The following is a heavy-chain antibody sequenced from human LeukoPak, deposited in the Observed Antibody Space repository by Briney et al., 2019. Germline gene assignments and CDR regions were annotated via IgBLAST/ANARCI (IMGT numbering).Heavy chain of an antibody. CDR3: ARDVGGVGASPLYYFDY. V-gene: IGHV1-2*06. J-gene: IGHJ4*02. D-gene: IGHD1-26*01. CDR2: INPNSGGT. CDR1: GYTFTGYH. Sequence: GASVKVSCKASGYTFTGYHMHWVRQAPGQGLEWMGRINPNSGGTNYAQKFQGRVTMTRDTSISTAYMELSRLRSDDTAVYYCARDVGGVGASPLYYFDYWGQGTLVTVSS.